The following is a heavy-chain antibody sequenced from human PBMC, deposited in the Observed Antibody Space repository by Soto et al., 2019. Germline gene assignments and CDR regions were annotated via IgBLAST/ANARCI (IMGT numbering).Heavy chain of an antibody. J-gene: IGHJ4*02. CDR2: ISAYNGNT. Sequence: QVQLVQSGAEVKKPGASVKVSCKASGYTFTSYGISWVRQAPGQGLQWMGWISAYNGNTNYAQKLQGRVTMTTDTSTSTAYMELRSLRSDDTAVYYCARGTPKLQTSDGFPIDYWGQGTLVTVSS. V-gene: IGHV1-18*01. CDR1: GYTFTSYG. D-gene: IGHD5-18*01. CDR3: ARGTPKLQTSDGFPIDY.